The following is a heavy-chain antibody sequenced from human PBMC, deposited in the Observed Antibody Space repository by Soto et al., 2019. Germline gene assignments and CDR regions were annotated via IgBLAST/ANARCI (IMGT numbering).Heavy chain of an antibody. Sequence: GASVKVSCKASGYTFISYGIAWVRQAPGQGLEWMAWISPNSGNTNYAQKFQGRVTVTTETPTNTAYMGLRSLRSDDTAVYYCARQPPFSHGTFVTYFFVFWGPGTLLTVSS. CDR1: GYTFISYG. V-gene: IGHV1-18*01. CDR3: ARQPPFSHGTFVTYFFVF. J-gene: IGHJ4*02. D-gene: IGHD1-1*01. CDR2: ISPNSGNT.